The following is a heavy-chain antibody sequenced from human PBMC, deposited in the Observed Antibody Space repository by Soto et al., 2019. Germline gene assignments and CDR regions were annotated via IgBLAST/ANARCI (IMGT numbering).Heavy chain of an antibody. V-gene: IGHV3-30-3*01. CDR2: ISYDGSNK. CDR3: ARDDYDFWSGYYYYYYGMDV. CDR1: GFTFSSYA. D-gene: IGHD3-3*01. J-gene: IGHJ6*02. Sequence: GGSLRLSCAASGFTFSSYAMHWVRQAPGKGLEWVAVISYDGSNKYYADPVKGRFTISRDNSKNTLYLQMNSLRAEDTAVYYCARDDYDFWSGYYYYYYGMDVWGQGTTVTVSS.